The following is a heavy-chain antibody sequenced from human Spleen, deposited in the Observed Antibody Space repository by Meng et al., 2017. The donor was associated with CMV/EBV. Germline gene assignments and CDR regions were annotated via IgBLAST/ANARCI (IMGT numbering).Heavy chain of an antibody. CDR2: TYYDGST. V-gene: IGHV4-31*03. Sequence: CTVSSGPMDSGAYCWSWIRQHPEKGLEWIGYTYYDGSTHYNPSLRSRAAISVDTSKNQFSLKLNSVTAADTAVYYCARQAPDNWFDPWGQGALVTVSS. CDR1: SGPMDSGAYC. CDR3: ARQAPDNWFDP. J-gene: IGHJ5*01.